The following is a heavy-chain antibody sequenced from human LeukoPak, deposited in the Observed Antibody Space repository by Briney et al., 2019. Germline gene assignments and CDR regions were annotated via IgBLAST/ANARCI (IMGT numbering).Heavy chain of an antibody. Sequence: GGSLRLSCAASGFLFSDYAMSWVRQAPKKGLECVSVISGDGGTTYHTDSVKGRFTISRDNSKNTLYLQMDSLRAEDTAVYYCAKHLWRDLLWFGEGYYFGSWGQGTLVTVSS. CDR3: AKHLWRDLLWFGEGYYFGS. J-gene: IGHJ4*02. V-gene: IGHV3-23*01. CDR2: ISGDGGTT. CDR1: GFLFSDYA. D-gene: IGHD3-10*01.